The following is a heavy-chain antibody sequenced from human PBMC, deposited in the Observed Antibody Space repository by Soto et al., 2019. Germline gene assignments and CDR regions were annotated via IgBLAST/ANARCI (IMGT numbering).Heavy chain of an antibody. CDR1: GFTFSSYA. D-gene: IGHD5-18*01. Sequence: QVQLVESGGGVVQPGRSLRLSCAASGFTFSSYAMHWVRQAPGKGLEWVAVISYDGSNKYYADSVKGRFTISRDNSKNTLYLQMNSLRAEDTAVYYCARGGYSYGDRYYYYGMDVWGQGTTVTVSS. CDR2: ISYDGSNK. J-gene: IGHJ6*02. V-gene: IGHV3-30-3*01. CDR3: ARGGYSYGDRYYYYGMDV.